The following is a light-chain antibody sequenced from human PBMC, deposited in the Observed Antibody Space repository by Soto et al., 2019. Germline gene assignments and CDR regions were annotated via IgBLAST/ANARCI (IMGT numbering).Light chain of an antibody. CDR3: ETWDSNTHTV. J-gene: IGLJ3*02. CDR2: LEGSGSY. V-gene: IGLV4-60*02. Sequence: QSVLTQSSSASASLGSSVKLTCTLISGHSSYIIAWHQQQPGKAPRYLMKLEGSGSYNKGSGVPDRFSGSSSGADRYLTISNLQFEDEADYYCETWDSNTHTVFGGGTKLTVL. CDR1: SGHSSYI.